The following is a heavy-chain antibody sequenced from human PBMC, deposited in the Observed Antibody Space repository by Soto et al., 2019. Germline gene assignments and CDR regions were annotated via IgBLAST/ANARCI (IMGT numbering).Heavy chain of an antibody. Sequence: GASVKVYCKASGGTFSSYAISWVRQAPGQGLEWMGGIIPIFGTANYAQKFQGRVTITADESTSTAYMELSSLRSEDTAVYYCARGRQSYCSGGSCYSGYYYGMDVWGQGTTVTVSS. CDR3: ARGRQSYCSGGSCYSGYYYGMDV. CDR2: IIPIFGTA. CDR1: GGTFSSYA. J-gene: IGHJ6*02. D-gene: IGHD2-15*01. V-gene: IGHV1-69*13.